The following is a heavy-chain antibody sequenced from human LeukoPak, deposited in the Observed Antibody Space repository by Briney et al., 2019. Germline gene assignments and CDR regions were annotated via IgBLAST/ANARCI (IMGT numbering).Heavy chain of an antibody. CDR2: IYYSVST. CDR3: ARDSPVVVPAAMDYYGMDV. Sequence: KPSETLSLTCTVSGGSISSYYWSWIRQPPGKGLEWIGYIYYSVSTNYNPSLKSRVTISVDTSKNQFSLKLSSVTAADTAVYYCARDSPVVVPAAMDYYGMDVWGQGTTVTVSS. V-gene: IGHV4-59*01. J-gene: IGHJ6*02. CDR1: GGSISSYY. D-gene: IGHD2-2*01.